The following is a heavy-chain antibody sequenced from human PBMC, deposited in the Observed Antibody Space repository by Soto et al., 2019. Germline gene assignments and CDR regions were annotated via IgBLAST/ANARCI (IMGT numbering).Heavy chain of an antibody. V-gene: IGHV4-34*01. Sequence: PSETLSLTCAVYGGSFSGYYWSWIRQPPGKGLEWIGEINHSGSTNYNPSLKSRVTISVDTSKNQFSLKLSSVTAADTAVYYCARAGPRYYDPRRDPPGPNWGQGTLVTVSS. D-gene: IGHD3-22*01. J-gene: IGHJ4*02. CDR2: INHSGST. CDR3: ARAGPRYYDPRRDPPGPN. CDR1: GGSFSGYY.